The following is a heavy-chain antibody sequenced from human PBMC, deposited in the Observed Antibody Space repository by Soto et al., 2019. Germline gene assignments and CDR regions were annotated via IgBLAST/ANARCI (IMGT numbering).Heavy chain of an antibody. V-gene: IGHV3-23*01. CDR2: ISGSGGSR. CDR3: AKETYFDVLSTNWFDP. CDR1: GFMFSSYA. J-gene: IGHJ5*02. D-gene: IGHD3-9*01. Sequence: EVQLLESGGGLVQPGGSLRLSCAASGFMFSSYAMTWVRQAPGKGLEWVSSISGSGGSRYYAGSGKGRFTISRDNSRNTLYLQINSLRADDTAVYYWAKETYFDVLSTNWFDPWGQGTLVTVSS.